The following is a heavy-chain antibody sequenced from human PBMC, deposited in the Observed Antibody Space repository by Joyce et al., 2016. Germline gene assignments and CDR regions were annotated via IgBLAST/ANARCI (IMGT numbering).Heavy chain of an antibody. V-gene: IGHV1-8*01. D-gene: IGHD5-24*01. CDR1: GYTFINYD. CDR3: TRGGDFDF. J-gene: IGHJ4*02. CDR2: MNPYSGNT. Sequence: QVQLVQSGTEVKKPGASVKVSCKASGYTFINYDINWVRQAPGQGLGGLGYMNPYSGNTAYAQKFQGRVTMAADTSKSTIYMELNSLKSEGTAMYYCTRGGDFDFWGQGTLVTVSS.